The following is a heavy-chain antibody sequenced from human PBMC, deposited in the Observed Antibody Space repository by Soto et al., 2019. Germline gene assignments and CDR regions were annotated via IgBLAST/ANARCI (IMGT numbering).Heavy chain of an antibody. CDR3: ARQGPGGSYSDD. CDR1: GGSISSSSYY. D-gene: IGHD1-26*01. J-gene: IGHJ4*02. Sequence: QLQLQESGPELVKPSEPLSLTCTVSGGSISSSSYYWGWIRQPPEKGLEWIGSIYYSGSTYYNPSLKSRVTISVDTSKNQFSLTLSSVTAADTAVYYCARQGPGGSYSDDWGQGTLVTVSS. CDR2: IYYSGST. V-gene: IGHV4-39*01.